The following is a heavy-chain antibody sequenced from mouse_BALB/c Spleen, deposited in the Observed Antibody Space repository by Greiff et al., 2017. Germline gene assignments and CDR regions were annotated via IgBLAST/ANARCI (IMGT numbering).Heavy chain of an antibody. CDR2: INPSNGRT. CDR1: GYTFTSYW. D-gene: IGHD2-3*01. Sequence: QVQLQQSGPELVKPGASMKISCKASGYTFTSYWMHWVKQRPGQGLEWIGEINPSNGRTNYNEKFKSKATLTVDKSSSTAYMQLSSLTSEDSAVYYCARSGRDGYYEDWFAYWGQGTLVTVSA. CDR3: ARSGRDGYYEDWFAY. J-gene: IGHJ3*01. V-gene: IGHV1S81*02.